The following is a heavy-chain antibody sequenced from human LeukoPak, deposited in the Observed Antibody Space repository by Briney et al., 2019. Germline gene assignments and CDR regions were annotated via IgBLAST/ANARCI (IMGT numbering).Heavy chain of an antibody. CDR1: GGTFSSYA. Sequence: GASVKVSCKASGGTFSSYAISWVRQAPGQGLEWMGWMNPNSGNTGYAQKFQGRVTMTRNTSISTAYMELSSLRSEDTAVYYCARGGYGGNSVWGQGTLVTVSS. CDR2: MNPNSGNT. V-gene: IGHV1-8*02. D-gene: IGHD4-23*01. J-gene: IGHJ4*02. CDR3: ARGGYGGNSV.